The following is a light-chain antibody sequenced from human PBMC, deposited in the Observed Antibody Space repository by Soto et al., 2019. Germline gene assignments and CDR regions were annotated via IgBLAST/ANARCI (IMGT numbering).Light chain of an antibody. CDR2: GAS. Sequence: EIVMTQSPATLSVSPGERATLSCRASQSVSSSHLAWYQQKPGQAPRLLMYGASSRATGIPDRFSGGGSGADFTLTISSLEPEDFAVYYCQQRTNWLTFGGGTKVDIK. CDR3: QQRTNWLT. CDR1: QSVSSSH. V-gene: IGKV3D-20*02. J-gene: IGKJ4*01.